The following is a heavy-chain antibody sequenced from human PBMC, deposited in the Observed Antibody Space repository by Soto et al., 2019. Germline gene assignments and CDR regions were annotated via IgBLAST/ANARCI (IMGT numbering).Heavy chain of an antibody. CDR3: ARGYDFWSGASHWFDP. CDR2: ISSSSSYI. CDR1: GFTFSSYS. Sequence: EVQLVESGGGLVKPGGSLRLSCAASGFTFSSYSMNWVRQAPGKGLEWVSSISSSSSYIYYADSVKGRFTISRDNAKNSLYLQMNSLRAEDTAVYYCARGYDFWSGASHWFDPWGQGTLVTVSS. D-gene: IGHD3-3*01. V-gene: IGHV3-21*01. J-gene: IGHJ5*02.